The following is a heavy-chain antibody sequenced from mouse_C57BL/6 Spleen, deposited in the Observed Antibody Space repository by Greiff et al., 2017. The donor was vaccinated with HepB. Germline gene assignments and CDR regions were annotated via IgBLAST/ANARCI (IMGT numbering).Heavy chain of an antibody. Sequence: EVNVVESGGDLVKPGGSLKLSCAASGFTFSSYGMSWVRQTPDKRLEWVATISSGGSYTYYPDSVKGRFTISRDNAKNTLYLQMSSLKSEDTAMYYCARQNWDVDWYFDVWGTGTTVTVSS. J-gene: IGHJ1*03. CDR1: GFTFSSYG. V-gene: IGHV5-6*01. CDR3: ARQNWDVDWYFDV. D-gene: IGHD4-1*01. CDR2: ISSGGSYT.